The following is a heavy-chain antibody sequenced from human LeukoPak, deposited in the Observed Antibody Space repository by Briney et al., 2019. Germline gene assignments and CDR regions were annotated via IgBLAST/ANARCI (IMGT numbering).Heavy chain of an antibody. D-gene: IGHD4-17*01. J-gene: IGHJ4*02. V-gene: IGHV1-2*02. Sequence: ASVKVSCKASGYTFTGYYMHWVRQAPGQGLEWMGWINPNSGGTNYAQKFQGRVTMTRDTSISTAYMELSRLRSDDTAVYYCARDTQSYGYYVGVIGLWGQGTLVTVSS. CDR1: GYTFTGYY. CDR3: ARDTQSYGYYVGVIGL. CDR2: INPNSGGT.